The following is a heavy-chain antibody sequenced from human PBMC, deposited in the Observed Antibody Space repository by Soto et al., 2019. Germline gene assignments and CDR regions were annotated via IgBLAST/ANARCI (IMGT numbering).Heavy chain of an antibody. Sequence: EVQLVESGGGLVQPGGSLRLSCAASGSTFSSYDMHWVRQATGKGLEWVSAIGTAGDTYYPGSVKGRFTISRENAKNSLYLQMNSLRAGDTAVYYCARGGEDDAFDIWGQGTMVTVSS. CDR1: GSTFSSYD. CDR3: ARGGEDDAFDI. CDR2: IGTAGDT. V-gene: IGHV3-13*01. D-gene: IGHD6-25*01. J-gene: IGHJ3*02.